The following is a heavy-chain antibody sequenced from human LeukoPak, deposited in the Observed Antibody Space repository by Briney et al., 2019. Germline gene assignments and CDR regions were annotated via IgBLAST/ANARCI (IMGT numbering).Heavy chain of an antibody. CDR2: ISGSGGST. J-gene: IGHJ3*02. V-gene: IGHV3-23*01. CDR1: GFTPSDHY. Sequence: PGGSLRLSCAASGFTPSDHYMDWVRQAPGKGLERVSAISGSGGSTYYADSVKGRFTISRDNSKNTLYLQMNSLRAEDTAVYYCAKVGYYYDSSGYYFDAFDIWGQGTMVTVSS. D-gene: IGHD3-22*01. CDR3: AKVGYYYDSSGYYFDAFDI.